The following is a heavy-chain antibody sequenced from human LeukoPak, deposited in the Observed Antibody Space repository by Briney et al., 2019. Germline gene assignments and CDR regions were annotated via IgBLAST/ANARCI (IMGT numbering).Heavy chain of an antibody. V-gene: IGHV3-30-3*01. CDR2: MSYDGSTK. CDR1: GFTFSSYT. CDR3: ARREMTTTLDS. Sequence: GGSLRLSCAASGFTFSSYTLHWVRQAPGKGLEWVAVMSYDGSTKFYADSVKGRFTVSRDNSKNTLYLQMNSLRDEDTALYYCARREMTTTLDSWGQGTLVTVSS. J-gene: IGHJ4*02. D-gene: IGHD5-24*01.